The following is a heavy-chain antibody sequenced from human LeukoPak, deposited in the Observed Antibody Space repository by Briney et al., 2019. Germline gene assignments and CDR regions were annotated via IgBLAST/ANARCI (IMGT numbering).Heavy chain of an antibody. J-gene: IGHJ4*02. CDR3: ARAHTPYERFLEWFFDY. D-gene: IGHD3-3*01. V-gene: IGHV1-69*01. CDR2: IIPIFGTA. Sequence: SVKVSCKASEGTFSSYAISWVRQAPGQGLEWMGGIIPIFGTANYAQKFQGRVTITADESTSTAYMELSSLRSEDTAVYYCARAHTPYERFLEWFFDYWGQGTLVTVSS. CDR1: EGTFSSYA.